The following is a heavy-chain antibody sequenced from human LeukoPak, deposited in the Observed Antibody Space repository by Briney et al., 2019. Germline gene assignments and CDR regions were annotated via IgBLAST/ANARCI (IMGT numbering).Heavy chain of an antibody. CDR3: ASRNYYDSSGYYYYYFDY. J-gene: IGHJ4*02. Sequence: PGGSLRLSCAASGFTFSSYAMSWVRQAAGKGLEWVSAVSGSGVSTYYADSVKGRLTISRDNSKNTLYLQMNSLRAEDTAVYYCASRNYYDSSGYYYYYFDYWGQGTLVTVSS. CDR1: GFTFSSYA. V-gene: IGHV3-23*01. CDR2: VSGSGVST. D-gene: IGHD3-22*01.